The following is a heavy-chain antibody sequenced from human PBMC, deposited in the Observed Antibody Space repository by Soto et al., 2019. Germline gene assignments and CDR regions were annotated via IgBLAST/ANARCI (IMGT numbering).Heavy chain of an antibody. D-gene: IGHD3-3*01. CDR2: ISESGGKT. Sequence: EGQLLESGGGLVQPGGSLRLSCVASGFTFRSYAMAWVRQAPGKGLEWVSGISESGGKTNYAESVRGRFSISRDNSRNTLSLLMNNVTAEDTAIYYCAKDRATIVGGVWKYGMDDWGQGTTVSVSS. CDR3: AKDRATIVGGVWKYGMDD. CDR1: GFTFRSYA. J-gene: IGHJ6*02. V-gene: IGHV3-23*01.